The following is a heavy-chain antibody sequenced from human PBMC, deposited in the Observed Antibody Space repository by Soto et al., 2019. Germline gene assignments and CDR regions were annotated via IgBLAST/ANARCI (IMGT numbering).Heavy chain of an antibody. J-gene: IGHJ4*02. CDR2: IYYSGNT. CDR3: ATGWDTAKDGY. CDR1: GFTVSSNH. Sequence: VQLVESGGGLIQPGGSLRLSCAASGFTVSSNHMTWVRQAPGGGPEWVSTIYYSGNTFYADSVRGRFTIARDNSKNMLYLQMNSLRAEDTALYYCATGWDTAKDGYWGRGTLVTVSS. D-gene: IGHD5-18*01. V-gene: IGHV3-53*01.